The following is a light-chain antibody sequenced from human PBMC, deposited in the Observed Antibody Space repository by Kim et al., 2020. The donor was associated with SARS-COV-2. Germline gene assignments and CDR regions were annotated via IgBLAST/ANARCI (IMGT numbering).Light chain of an antibody. CDR1: QSVSSSY. V-gene: IGKV3-20*01. J-gene: IGKJ2*01. CDR2: GAS. Sequence: SYPGERATLSCRARQSVSSSYLAWYQQKPCQAPRLLIYGASSRATGIPDRFSGSGSGTDFTLTISRLEPEDFAVYYCQQYGSSPRTFGQGTKLEI. CDR3: QQYGSSPRT.